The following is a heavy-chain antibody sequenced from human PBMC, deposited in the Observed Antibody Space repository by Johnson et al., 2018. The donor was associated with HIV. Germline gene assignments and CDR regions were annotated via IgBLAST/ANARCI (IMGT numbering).Heavy chain of an antibody. CDR2: ISKSGSII. D-gene: IGHD3-3*01. Sequence: QVQLVESGGGLVNPGGSLRLSCAASGFTFSDYSMTWIRQAPGKGLEWVSYISKSGSIIYYADSVKGRFTISRDNAKNSLYLQMNSLRAEDTAVYYCATTYDFWSGYFAFDFWGQGTMVTVSS. CDR1: GFTFSDYS. J-gene: IGHJ3*01. CDR3: ATTYDFWSGYFAFDF. V-gene: IGHV3-11*04.